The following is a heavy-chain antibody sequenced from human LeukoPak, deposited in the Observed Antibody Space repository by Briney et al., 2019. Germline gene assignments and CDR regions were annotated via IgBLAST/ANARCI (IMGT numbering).Heavy chain of an antibody. V-gene: IGHV4-59*01. J-gene: IGHJ4*02. CDR1: SGSISSYY. D-gene: IGHD3-22*01. CDR2: IYYSGST. Sequence: PSETLSLTCTVSSGSISSYYWSWIRQPPGKGLEWIGYIYYSGSTNYNPSLKSRVTISVDTSKNQFSLKLSSVTAADTAVYYCARTYYYDSSGYHFDYWGQGTLVTVSS. CDR3: ARTYYYDSSGYHFDY.